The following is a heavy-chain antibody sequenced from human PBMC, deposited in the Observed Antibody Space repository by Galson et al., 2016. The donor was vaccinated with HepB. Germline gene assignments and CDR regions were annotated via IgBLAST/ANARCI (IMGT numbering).Heavy chain of an antibody. J-gene: IGHJ6*03. CDR1: GFSFSSYS. D-gene: IGHD3-10*01. CDR2: IGSTGSPI. Sequence: LRLSCATSGFSFSSYSMNWVRQAPGKGLEWLSYIGSTGSPIHYADSLKGRSTISRDNANNSLFLEMSSLRDDDTAVYYCVRGRAMRYMDVWGKGTTVTVSS. V-gene: IGHV3-48*02. CDR3: VRGRAMRYMDV.